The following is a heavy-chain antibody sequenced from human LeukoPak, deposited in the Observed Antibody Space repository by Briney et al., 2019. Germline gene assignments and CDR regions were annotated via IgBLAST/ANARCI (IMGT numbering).Heavy chain of an antibody. V-gene: IGHV3-53*01. CDR2: IYSGGST. CDR1: GFTVSSNY. CDR3: ARRAGAYSHPYDY. D-gene: IGHD4/OR15-4a*01. J-gene: IGHJ4*02. Sequence: GGSLRLSCAAPGFTVSSNYMSWVRQAPGKGLEWVSFIYSGGSTHYSDSVKGRLTISRDNSKNTLYLQMNSLRAEDTAVYYCARRAGAYSHPYDYWGQGTLVTVSS.